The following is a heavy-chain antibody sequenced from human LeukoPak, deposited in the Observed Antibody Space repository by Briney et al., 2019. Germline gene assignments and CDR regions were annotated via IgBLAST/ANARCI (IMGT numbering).Heavy chain of an antibody. Sequence: GRSLRLSCAASGFTFSSYAMHWVRQAPGKGLEWVAVISYDGSNKYYADSVKGRFTISRDDSKNTLYLQMNSLRAEDTAVYYCARGSGAFDMWGQGTMVTVSS. V-gene: IGHV3-30-3*01. CDR2: ISYDGSNK. CDR3: ARGSGAFDM. J-gene: IGHJ3*02. CDR1: GFTFSSYA.